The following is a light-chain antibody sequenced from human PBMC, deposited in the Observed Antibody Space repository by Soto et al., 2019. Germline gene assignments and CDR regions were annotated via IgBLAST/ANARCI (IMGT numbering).Light chain of an antibody. V-gene: IGKV3-15*01. J-gene: IGKJ2*01. CDR1: QSVSSN. CDR3: QQYNNWPPMYT. CDR2: GAS. Sequence: EIVMTQSPATLSVSPGERATPSCRASQSVSSNLAWYQQKPGQAPRLLMYGASTRATGTPARFSGSGSGTEFTLTISSLQSEDFAVYYCQQYNNWPPMYTFGQGTKLEIK.